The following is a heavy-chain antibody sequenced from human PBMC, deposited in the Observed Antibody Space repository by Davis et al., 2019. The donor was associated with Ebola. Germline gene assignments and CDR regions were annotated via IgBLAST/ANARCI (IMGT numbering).Heavy chain of an antibody. V-gene: IGHV3-33*01. CDR3: ARGRGNYAIDY. J-gene: IGHJ4*02. Sequence: GGSLRLSCTASGFAFSNFGMHWVRQAPGTGPEWIAVIWSDERKLYGDSVKGRFTISRDNAKNSLYLQMNSLRDEDTAVYYCARGRGNYAIDYWGQGTLVIVSS. D-gene: IGHD1-7*01. CDR2: IWSDERK. CDR1: GFAFSNFG.